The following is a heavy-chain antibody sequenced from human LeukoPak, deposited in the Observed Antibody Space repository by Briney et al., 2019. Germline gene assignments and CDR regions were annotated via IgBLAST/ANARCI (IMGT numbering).Heavy chain of an antibody. J-gene: IGHJ4*02. D-gene: IGHD4/OR15-4a*01. V-gene: IGHV3-23*01. CDR2: ISGSGSTT. CDR3: AKKGSRTIASGGFDC. Sequence: PGGSLRLSCAASGFTFSSHAMSWVRQAPGKGLEWISTISGSGSTTYYGDSVKGRFTISRDNSKNTLDLQMDSLRAEDTAVYYCAKKGSRTIASGGFDCWGQGTLVIVSS. CDR1: GFTFSSHA.